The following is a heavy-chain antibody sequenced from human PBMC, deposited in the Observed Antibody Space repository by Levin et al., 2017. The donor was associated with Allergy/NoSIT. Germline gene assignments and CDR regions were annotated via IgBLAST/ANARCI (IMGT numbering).Heavy chain of an antibody. V-gene: IGHV3-33*01. J-gene: IGHJ4*02. CDR3: AREESGVYCSGGSCLDY. CDR1: GFTFSSYG. CDR2: IWYDGRNK. Sequence: PGGSLRLSCAASGFTFSSYGMHWVRQAPGKGLEWVAVIWYDGRNKYYADSVKGRFTISRDNSKNTLYLQMNSLRVEDTAVYYCAREESGVYCSGGSCLDYWGQGTLVTVSS. D-gene: IGHD2-15*01.